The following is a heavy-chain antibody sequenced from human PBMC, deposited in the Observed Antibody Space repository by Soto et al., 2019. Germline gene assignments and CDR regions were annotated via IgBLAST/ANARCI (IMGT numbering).Heavy chain of an antibody. V-gene: IGHV1-69*12. Sequence: QVQLVQSGAEVKKPGSSVKVSCKASGGTFSSYAISWVRQAPGQGLEWMGGIIPIFGTANYAQKFQGRVTVTADDSTSTAYMELSSQRSEETAVYYCASWGYGSSWPDYYYYGMDVWGQGTTVTVSS. CDR1: GGTFSSYA. D-gene: IGHD6-13*01. CDR2: IIPIFGTA. J-gene: IGHJ6*02. CDR3: ASWGYGSSWPDYYYYGMDV.